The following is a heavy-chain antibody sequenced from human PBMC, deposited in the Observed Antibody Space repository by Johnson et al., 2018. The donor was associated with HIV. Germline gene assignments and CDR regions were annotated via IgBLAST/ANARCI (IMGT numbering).Heavy chain of an antibody. J-gene: IGHJ3*02. CDR3: AKEDRPWRPDAFDI. Sequence: QMQLVESGGGVVQRGGSLRLSCVASGFTFSSYGMHWVRQAPGKGLEWVAFIRYDGSNKYYADSVKGRFTISRDNSKNTLYLQMNSLRAEDTAVYYCAKEDRPWRPDAFDIWGHGTMVTVSS. CDR1: GFTFSSYG. V-gene: IGHV3-30*02. D-gene: IGHD2-15*01. CDR2: IRYDGSNK.